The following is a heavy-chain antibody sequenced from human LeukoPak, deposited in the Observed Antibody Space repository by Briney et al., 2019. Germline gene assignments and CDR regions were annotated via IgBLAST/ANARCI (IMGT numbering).Heavy chain of an antibody. Sequence: GGSLRLSCAASGFTFSSYEMNWVRQAPGKGLEWVSYISSSGGTRYYVDSVKGRFTVSRDNAKKSVYLQMNSLRAEDTAVYYCAKDYGDFHFDYWGQGTLATVSS. V-gene: IGHV3-48*03. D-gene: IGHD4-17*01. CDR1: GFTFSSYE. CDR2: ISSSGGTR. CDR3: AKDYGDFHFDY. J-gene: IGHJ4*02.